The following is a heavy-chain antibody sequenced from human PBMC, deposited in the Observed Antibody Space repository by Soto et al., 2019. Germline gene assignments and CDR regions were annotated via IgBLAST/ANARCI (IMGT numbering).Heavy chain of an antibody. D-gene: IGHD6-19*01. Sequence: QVQLQESGPGLVKPSGTLSLTCAVSGGSVSSDRWWTWVRQAPGKGLEWIGEIHSYGSTNYNPSLKNRVTILVDKFKNQFSVTLTSVTAADTAVYFCAGQWLAGYGGFDPWGQGTLVTVSS. CDR2: IHSYGST. CDR1: GGSVSSDRW. CDR3: AGQWLAGYGGFDP. V-gene: IGHV4-4*02. J-gene: IGHJ5*02.